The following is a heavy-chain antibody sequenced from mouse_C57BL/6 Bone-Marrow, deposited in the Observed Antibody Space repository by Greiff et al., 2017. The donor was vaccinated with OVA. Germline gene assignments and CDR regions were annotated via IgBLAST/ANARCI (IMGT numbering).Heavy chain of an antibody. D-gene: IGHD1-1*01. CDR2: TFYSGIT. V-gene: IGHV3-3*01. Sequence: EVKVEESGPSLVRPSQTLSLTCTVTGFSINSDCYWIWIRQFPGNKLEYIGYTFYSGITYYNPSLESRTYITRDTSKNQFSLKLSAVTTEDTATYYCARYYGSRDWYFDVWGTGTTVTVSS. J-gene: IGHJ1*03. CDR1: GFSINSDCY. CDR3: ARYYGSRDWYFDV.